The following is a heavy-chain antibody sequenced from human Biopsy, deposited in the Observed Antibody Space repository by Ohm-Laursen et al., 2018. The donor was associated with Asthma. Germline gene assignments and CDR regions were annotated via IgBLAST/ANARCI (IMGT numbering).Heavy chain of an antibody. CDR2: IDQSGYT. CDR3: TREGVVGTHIED. V-gene: IGHV4-34*01. Sequence: SETLSLTCIVYGGYLTGHYWNWIRQPPGKGLEWIGEIDQSGYTNYNPSLKSRVTISADTSKNQFHLNLSSVTAADTAVYYCTREGVVGTHIEDWGQGTLVTVSS. CDR1: GGYLTGHY. D-gene: IGHD2-21*01. J-gene: IGHJ4*02.